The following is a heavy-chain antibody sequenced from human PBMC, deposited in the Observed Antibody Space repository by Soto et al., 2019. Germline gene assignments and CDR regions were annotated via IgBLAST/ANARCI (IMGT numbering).Heavy chain of an antibody. D-gene: IGHD3-3*01. V-gene: IGHV4-31*03. CDR3: ARERTGRYYDFWSGYSFDS. CDR1: GGSISSGGYY. J-gene: IGHJ4*02. Sequence: SETLSLTCTVSGGSISSGGYYWSWIRQHPGKGLEWIGYIYYSGSTYYNPSLKSRVTISVDTSKNQFSLKLSSVTAADPAVYYWARERTGRYYDFWSGYSFDSWGQGTLVTVPS. CDR2: IYYSGST.